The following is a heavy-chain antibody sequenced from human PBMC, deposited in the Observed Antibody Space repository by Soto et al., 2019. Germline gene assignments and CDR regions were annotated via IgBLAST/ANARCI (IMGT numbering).Heavy chain of an antibody. CDR1: GYSFSNYW. J-gene: IGHJ6*02. CDR3: ARVLTNVISHYYYYGMDV. D-gene: IGHD2-21*01. Sequence: GESLKISCTGSGYSFSNYWIGWVRQMPGKGLEWMGIIYPGDSDTRYSPSFQGRVTISADKSISTAYLQWSSLKASDSALYYCARVLTNVISHYYYYGMDVWGQGTTVTVS. CDR2: IYPGDSDT. V-gene: IGHV5-51*01.